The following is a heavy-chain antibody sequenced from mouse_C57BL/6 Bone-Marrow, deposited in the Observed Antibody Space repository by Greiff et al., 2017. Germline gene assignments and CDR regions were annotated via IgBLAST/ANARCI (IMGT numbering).Heavy chain of an antibody. D-gene: IGHD1-1*01. CDR2: INPSSGYT. J-gene: IGHJ1*03. CDR1: GYTFTSYT. CDR3: LRGYFDV. V-gene: IGHV1-4*01. Sequence: QVQLQQSGAELARPGASAKMSCKASGYTFTSYTMHWVKQRPGQGLEWIGYINPSSGYTKYNQKFKDKATLTADKSSSTAYMQLSSLTSEDSAVYYSLRGYFDVWGTGTTVTVSS.